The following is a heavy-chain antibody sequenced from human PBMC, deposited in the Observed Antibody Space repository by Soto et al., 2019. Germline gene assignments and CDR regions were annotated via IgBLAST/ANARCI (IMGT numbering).Heavy chain of an antibody. Sequence: PXESLSLSCAASGFTFSGDSMNWVRQAPGKGLEWVSSISTTSTYIYYADSVEGRFTISRDNANNSLHLQMNSLRAEDTAVYYCTRDYVMDVWGQGTTVTVSS. J-gene: IGHJ6*02. CDR3: TRDYVMDV. CDR2: ISTTSTYI. CDR1: GFTFSGDS. V-gene: IGHV3-21*01.